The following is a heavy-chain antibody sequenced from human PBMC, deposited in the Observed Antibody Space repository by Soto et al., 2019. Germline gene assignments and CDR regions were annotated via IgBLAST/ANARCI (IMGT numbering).Heavy chain of an antibody. V-gene: IGHV4-39*02. CDR2: IYYSDNT. D-gene: IGHD1-20*01. Sequence: SGTLSLTCNLSGVSITSTKYFWACIPQPPGKGLEWVGIIYYSDNTHYNPSLKSCTTITGDRWRKHFSLQVSSVTAADTAVYCCAKNLPITGRFDYWGHGTVVTVSS. J-gene: IGHJ4*01. CDR3: AKNLPITGRFDY. CDR1: GVSITSTKYF.